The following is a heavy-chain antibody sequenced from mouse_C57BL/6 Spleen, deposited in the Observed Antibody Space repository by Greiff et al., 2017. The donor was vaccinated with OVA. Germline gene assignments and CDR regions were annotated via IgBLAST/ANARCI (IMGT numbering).Heavy chain of an antibody. CDR1: GFNIKDDY. V-gene: IGHV14-4*01. CDR3: TTDYSNSWYFDV. J-gene: IGHJ1*03. CDR2: IDPENGDT. Sequence: VQLQQSGAELVRPGASVKLSCTASGFNIKDDYMHWVKQRPEQGLEWIGWIDPENGDTEYASKFQGKATITADTSSNTAYLQLSSLTSEDTAVYYCTTDYSNSWYFDVWGTGTTVTVSS. D-gene: IGHD2-5*01.